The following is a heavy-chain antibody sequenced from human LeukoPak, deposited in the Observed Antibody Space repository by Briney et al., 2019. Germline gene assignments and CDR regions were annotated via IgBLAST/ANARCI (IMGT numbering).Heavy chain of an antibody. V-gene: IGHV3-7*01. CDR2: IKQDGSEK. D-gene: IGHD3/OR15-3a*01. Sequence: GGSLRLSCAAAGFTFSSYWMSWVRQAPGKGLEWVANIKQDGSEKYYVESVKGRFTISRDDAKNSLYLQMNSLGAEDTAVYYCAREGTVRNYFDYWGQGTLVTVSS. J-gene: IGHJ4*02. CDR1: GFTFSSYW. CDR3: AREGTVRNYFDY.